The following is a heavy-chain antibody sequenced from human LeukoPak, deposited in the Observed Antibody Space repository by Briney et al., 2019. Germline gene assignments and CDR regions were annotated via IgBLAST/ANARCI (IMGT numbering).Heavy chain of an antibody. CDR1: GGSLSSYY. D-gene: IGHD3-3*01. J-gene: IGHJ4*02. Sequence: PSETLSLTCTVSGGSLSSYYWSWIRQPAGRGLEWIGRMSASGSTNYSPSLKSRVTMSVDTSKNQFSLRLNSVTAADTAVYYCASDFSSWGQGILVTVSS. CDR2: MSASGST. V-gene: IGHV4-4*07. CDR3: ASDFSS.